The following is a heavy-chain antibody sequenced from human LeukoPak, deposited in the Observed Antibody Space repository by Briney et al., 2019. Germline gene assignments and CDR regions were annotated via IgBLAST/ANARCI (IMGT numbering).Heavy chain of an antibody. Sequence: SETLSLTCAVSGGSISSGGYSWGWIRQPPGKGLEWIGYIYHSGSTYYNPSLKSRVTISVDTSKNQFSLKLSSVTAADTAVYYCARGNYYYYGMDVWGQGTTVTVSS. CDR1: GGSISSGGYS. CDR2: IYHSGST. D-gene: IGHD6-13*01. CDR3: ARGNYYYYGMDV. V-gene: IGHV4-30-2*01. J-gene: IGHJ6*02.